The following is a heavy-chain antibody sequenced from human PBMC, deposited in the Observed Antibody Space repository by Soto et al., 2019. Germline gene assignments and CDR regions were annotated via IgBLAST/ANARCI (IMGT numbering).Heavy chain of an antibody. V-gene: IGHV4-39*07. CDR2: IYYRGNA. CDR3: ARGLLWFGDNWFDP. CDR1: DDSIISDKYY. J-gene: IGHJ5*02. D-gene: IGHD3-10*01. Sequence: PSETLSLTCSVSDDSIISDKYYWGWIRQPPGKGLEWIGSIYYRGNAYYNPSLQTRVTISVDTSKNQFSLKLSSVTAADTAVYYCARGLLWFGDNWFDPWGQGTLVTVSS.